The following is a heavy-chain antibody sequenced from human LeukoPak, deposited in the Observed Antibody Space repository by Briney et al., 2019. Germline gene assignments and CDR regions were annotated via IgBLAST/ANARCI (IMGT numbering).Heavy chain of an antibody. CDR3: ARGGYSSSWYEEFYYYYYMDV. Sequence: GGSLRLSCAASGFTFSSYAMHWVRQAPGKGLEYVSAISSNGGSTYYANSVKGRFTISRDNSKNTLYLQMGSLRAEDMAVYYCARGGYSSSWYEEFYYYYYMDVWGKGTTVTISS. V-gene: IGHV3-64*01. D-gene: IGHD6-13*01. CDR1: GFTFSSYA. J-gene: IGHJ6*03. CDR2: ISSNGGST.